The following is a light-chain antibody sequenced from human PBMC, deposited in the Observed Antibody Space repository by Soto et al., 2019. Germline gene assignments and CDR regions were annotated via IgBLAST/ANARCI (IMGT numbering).Light chain of an antibody. Sequence: SVLTQPPPVSAAPGRKVPISASGRGSNIGNNYVSWSQQLPGTAPKLPINDNHRQPSGIPDRFSGSKSVTSATLGITGLQTGDEADYYCGTWDNSLSAGVFGTGTKVTVL. CDR2: DNH. J-gene: IGLJ1*01. CDR1: GSNIGNNY. V-gene: IGLV1-51*01. CDR3: GTWDNSLSAGV.